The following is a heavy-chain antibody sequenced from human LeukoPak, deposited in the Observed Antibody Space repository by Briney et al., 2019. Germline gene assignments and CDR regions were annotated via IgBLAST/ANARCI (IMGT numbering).Heavy chain of an antibody. D-gene: IGHD3-22*01. CDR3: ARVSTDGSGYYDREY. CDR2: IYHSGNT. V-gene: IGHV4-38-2*01. CDR1: YYSIRNGHY. Sequence: PSETLSLTCGVSYYSIRNGHYWGWIRQPPGKGLEWIGSIYHSGNTYYNPSLKSRVTISVDTSKNQFSLNLTSVTAADTAVYYCARVSTDGSGYYDREYWGQGTLVTVSS. J-gene: IGHJ4*02.